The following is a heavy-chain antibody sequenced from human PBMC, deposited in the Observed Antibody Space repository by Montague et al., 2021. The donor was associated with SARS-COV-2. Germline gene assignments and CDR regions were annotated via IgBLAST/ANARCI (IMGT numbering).Heavy chain of an antibody. V-gene: IGHV4-39*01. D-gene: IGHD2-15*01. CDR1: GDSIRNSDYS. J-gene: IGHJ4*02. CDR3: ATRTRYPQNDFGF. Sequence: SETLSLTCTVSGDSIRNSDYSWGWVRQPPGKGLEWIGNIYNGGTTFYXPSLKSRVTIFVDTSKNQFSLKLSSVTAADTAVYYCATRTRYPQNDFGFWGQGTLVTVSS. CDR2: IYNGGTT.